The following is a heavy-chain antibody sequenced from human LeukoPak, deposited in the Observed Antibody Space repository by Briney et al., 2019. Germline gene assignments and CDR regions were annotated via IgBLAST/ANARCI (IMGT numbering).Heavy chain of an antibody. CDR1: GYTFTSYD. V-gene: IGHV1-8*01. CDR2: MNPNSGNT. Sequence: ASVKVSCKASGYTFTSYDINWVRQATGQGLEWMGWMNPNSGNTGYAQKFQGRVTMTRNRSITTAYMELSSLRSEDTAVYYCARRHGRCSDGSCYYPDYWGQGTLVTVSS. J-gene: IGHJ4*02. CDR3: ARRHGRCSDGSCYYPDY. D-gene: IGHD2-15*01.